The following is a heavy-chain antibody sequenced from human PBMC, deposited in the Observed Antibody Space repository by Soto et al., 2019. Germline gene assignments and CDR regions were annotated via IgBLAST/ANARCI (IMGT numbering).Heavy chain of an antibody. V-gene: IGHV4-59*01. CDR3: GRSYCRDGVSWNWVDP. D-gene: IGHD2-15*01. CDR1: GGSMSAYY. Sequence: QVQLQESGPGLVKPSETLSLTCTVSGGSMSAYYWSWIRQPPGKGLAWIGYFSYSGRTKYNSPLKSRVTISVDTSKNQFSLKLTSVTAADTAVYYCGRSYCRDGVSWNWVDPWGQGTLVTVPS. J-gene: IGHJ5*02. CDR2: FSYSGRT.